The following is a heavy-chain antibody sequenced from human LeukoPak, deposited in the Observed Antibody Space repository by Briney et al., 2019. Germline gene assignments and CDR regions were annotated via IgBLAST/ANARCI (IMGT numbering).Heavy chain of an antibody. Sequence: RAGGPLRLSCAASGFTFSSYAMSWVRQAPGKGLEWVSAISGSGGSTYYADSVKGRFTISRDNSKNTLYLQMNSLRAEDTAVYYCAKDYSGYDYWSYWGQGTLVTVSS. CDR2: ISGSGGST. J-gene: IGHJ4*02. CDR1: GFTFSSYA. V-gene: IGHV3-23*01. D-gene: IGHD5-12*01. CDR3: AKDYSGYDYWSY.